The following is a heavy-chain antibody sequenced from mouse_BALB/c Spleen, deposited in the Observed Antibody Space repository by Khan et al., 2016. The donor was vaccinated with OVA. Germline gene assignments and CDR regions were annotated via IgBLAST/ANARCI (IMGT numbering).Heavy chain of an antibody. CDR2: ISYSGVT. CDR3: ARGNYYGYYFDS. Sequence: EVQLVESGPGLVKPSQSLSLTCTVTGYSITSGYAWNWIRQFPGNKLEWMGYISYSGVTSYTPSLKSRISITRDTSKNQFFLQLNSVTTEDTATYYCARGNYYGYYFDSWGQGTTLTVSS. J-gene: IGHJ2*01. V-gene: IGHV3-2*02. D-gene: IGHD1-1*01. CDR1: GYSITSGYA.